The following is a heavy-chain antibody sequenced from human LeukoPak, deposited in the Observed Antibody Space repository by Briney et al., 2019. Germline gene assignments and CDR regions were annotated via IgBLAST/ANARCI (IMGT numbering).Heavy chain of an antibody. J-gene: IGHJ4*02. CDR2: IYYSTNT. V-gene: IGHV4-39*01. Sequence: PSWTLSLTCTVSGGSISSSSAYWGWLPQPPGKGLEWIGSIYYSTNTYYNPSLKSRVTISTDTSKNQFSLTLGSVSATDTAVYYCVSPRGFSYGYFDYWGQGTLVTVS. CDR3: VSPRGFSYGYFDY. D-gene: IGHD5-18*01. CDR1: GGSISSSSAY.